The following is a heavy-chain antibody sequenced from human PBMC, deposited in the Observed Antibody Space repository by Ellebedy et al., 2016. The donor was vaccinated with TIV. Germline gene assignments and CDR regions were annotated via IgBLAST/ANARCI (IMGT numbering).Heavy chain of an antibody. CDR2: ISYSGSP. D-gene: IGHD6-13*01. V-gene: IGHV4-59*01. J-gene: IGHJ3*02. CDR1: GGSIRSYS. CDR3: ARVVWQQPVSYAFDI. Sequence: MPSETLSLTCTVSGGSIRSYSWNWIRQPPGKGLEWIGYISYSGSPNYNPSLKSRVTISVDTSKNQFSLKLNSVTAADTAVYYCARVVWQQPVSYAFDIWGQGTMVTVSS.